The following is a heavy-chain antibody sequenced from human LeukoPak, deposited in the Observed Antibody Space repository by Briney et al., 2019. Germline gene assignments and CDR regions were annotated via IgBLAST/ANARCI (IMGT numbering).Heavy chain of an antibody. J-gene: IGHJ4*02. Sequence: GGSLRLSCAASGFTFSSYAMSWVRQAPGKGLEWVSAISGSGGSTYYADSVEGRFTISRDNSKNTLYLQMNSLRAEDTAVYYCAKTRGYSGYDCSDYWGQGTLVTVSS. CDR1: GFTFSSYA. CDR2: ISGSGGST. CDR3: AKTRGYSGYDCSDY. V-gene: IGHV3-23*01. D-gene: IGHD5-12*01.